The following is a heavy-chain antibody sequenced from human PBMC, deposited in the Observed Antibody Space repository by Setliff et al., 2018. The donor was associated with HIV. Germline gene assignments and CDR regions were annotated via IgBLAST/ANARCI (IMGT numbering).Heavy chain of an antibody. CDR1: GYSISSGCY. D-gene: IGHD5-12*01. Sequence: KASETLSLTCAVSGYSISSGCYWGWIRQPPGKGLEWIGSMYHTGSTYYSPSLNSRFTISVDTSKNQFSLELRSVTAADTAVYYCARQPLYNDYDWRSYYFDYWGQGSLVTVSS. V-gene: IGHV4-38-2*01. CDR2: MYHTGST. J-gene: IGHJ4*02. CDR3: ARQPLYNDYDWRSYYFDY.